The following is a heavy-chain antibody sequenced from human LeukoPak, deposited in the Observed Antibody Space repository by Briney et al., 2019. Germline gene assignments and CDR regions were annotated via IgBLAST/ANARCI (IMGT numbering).Heavy chain of an antibody. CDR3: ARGRGGYDSRWFDP. D-gene: IGHD5-12*01. V-gene: IGHV4-34*01. CDR1: GGSFSGYY. Sequence: SETLSLTCAVYGGSFSGYYWSWIRQPPGKGLEWIGEINHSGSTNYNPSLKSRVTISVDTSKNQFSLKLSPVTAADTAVYYCARGRGGYDSRWFDPWGQGTLVTVSS. J-gene: IGHJ5*02. CDR2: INHSGST.